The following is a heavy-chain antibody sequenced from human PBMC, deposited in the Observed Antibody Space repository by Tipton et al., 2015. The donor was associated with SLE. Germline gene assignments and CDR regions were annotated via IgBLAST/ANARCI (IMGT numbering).Heavy chain of an antibody. CDR1: GFTFSSYG. CDR2: IWYDGSNK. D-gene: IGHD3-22*01. J-gene: IGHJ4*02. Sequence: SLRLSCAASGFTFSSYGMHWVRQAPGKGLERVAVIWYDGSNKYYADSVKGRFTISRDNSKNTLYLQMNSLRAEDTAVYYCARGDYYDSSGYGDYWGQGTLVTVSS. V-gene: IGHV3-33*01. CDR3: ARGDYYDSSGYGDY.